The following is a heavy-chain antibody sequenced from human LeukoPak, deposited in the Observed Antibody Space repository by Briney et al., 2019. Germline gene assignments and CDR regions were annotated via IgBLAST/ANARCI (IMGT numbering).Heavy chain of an antibody. CDR3: ARRPAAIVYYYYGMDV. V-gene: IGHV4-4*02. CDR2: IYHSGST. J-gene: IGHJ6*02. Sequence: PSGTLSLTCAVSGGSISSSNWWSWVRQPPGKGLEWFGEIYHSGSTNYNPSLKSRVTISVDKSKNQFSLKLSSVTAADTAVYYCARRPAAIVYYYYGMDVWGQGTTVTVSS. D-gene: IGHD2-2*01. CDR1: GGSISSSNW.